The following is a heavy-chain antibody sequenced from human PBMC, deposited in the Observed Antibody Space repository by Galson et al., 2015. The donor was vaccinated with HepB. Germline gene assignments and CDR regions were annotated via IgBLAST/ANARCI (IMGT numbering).Heavy chain of an antibody. D-gene: IGHD6-13*01. CDR1: GFTFDDYA. Sequence: SLRLSCAASGFTFDDYAMHWVRQAPGKGLEWVPGISWNSGSIGYADSVKGRFTISRDNAKNSLYLQMNSLRAEDTALYYCAKDRKAIAAAGIGGDWGQGTLVTVSS. CDR3: AKDRKAIAAAGIGGD. J-gene: IGHJ4*02. CDR2: ISWNSGSI. V-gene: IGHV3-9*01.